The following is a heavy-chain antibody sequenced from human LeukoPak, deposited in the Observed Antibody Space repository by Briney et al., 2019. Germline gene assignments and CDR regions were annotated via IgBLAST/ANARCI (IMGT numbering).Heavy chain of an antibody. CDR2: IRYDGSNK. CDR3: ARWFVVVPAAMEGLDY. Sequence: PGGSLRLSCAASGFTFSSYGMHWVRQAPGKGLEWVAFIRYDGSNKYYADSVKGRFTISRDNAKNSLYLQMNSLRAEDTAVYYCARWFVVVPAAMEGLDYWGQGTLVTVSS. CDR1: GFTFSSYG. J-gene: IGHJ4*02. V-gene: IGHV3-30*02. D-gene: IGHD2-2*01.